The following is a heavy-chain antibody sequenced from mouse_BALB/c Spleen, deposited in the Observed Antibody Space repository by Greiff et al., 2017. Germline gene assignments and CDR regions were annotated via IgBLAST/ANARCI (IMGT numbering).Heavy chain of an antibody. CDR2: IDPETGGT. CDR1: GYTFTDYE. Sequence: QVQLQQSGAELVRPGASVTLSCKASGYTFTDYEMHWVKQTPVHGLEWIGAIDPETGGTAYNQKFKGKATLTADKSSSTAYMELRSLTSEDSAVYYCTRELGRAMDYWGQGTSVTVSS. D-gene: IGHD4-1*01. CDR3: TRELGRAMDY. J-gene: IGHJ4*01. V-gene: IGHV1-15*01.